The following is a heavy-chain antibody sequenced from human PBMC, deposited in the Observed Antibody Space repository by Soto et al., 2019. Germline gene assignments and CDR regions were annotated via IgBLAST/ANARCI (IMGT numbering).Heavy chain of an antibody. CDR3: ARRERYYGSPGWFDP. V-gene: IGHV4-39*01. Sequence: SETLSLTCTVSGGSISSFAYYWGWIRQPPGKGLEWIGTVYYNENTYYNPSLKSRVTISVDTAKNQFSLNLRSVIAADTAIYFCARRERYYGSPGWFDPWGQGTLVTVSS. CDR2: VYYNENT. J-gene: IGHJ5*02. CDR1: GGSISSFAYY. D-gene: IGHD3-10*01.